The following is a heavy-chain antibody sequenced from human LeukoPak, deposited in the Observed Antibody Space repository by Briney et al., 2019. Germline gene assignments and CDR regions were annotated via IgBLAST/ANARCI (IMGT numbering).Heavy chain of an antibody. D-gene: IGHD3-10*01. CDR2: INPSGGST. J-gene: IGHJ4*02. V-gene: IGHV1-46*01. Sequence: ASVKVSCXASGYTFTSCYMHWVRQAPGQGLEWMGIINPSGGSTSYAQKFQGRVTMTRDTSTSTVYMELSSLRSEDTAVYYCARDIWFGEGTFDYWGQGTLVTVSS. CDR3: ARDIWFGEGTFDY. CDR1: GYTFTSCY.